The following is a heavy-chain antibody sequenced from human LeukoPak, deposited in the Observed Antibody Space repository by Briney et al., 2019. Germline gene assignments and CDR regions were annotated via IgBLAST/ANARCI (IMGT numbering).Heavy chain of an antibody. J-gene: IGHJ5*02. V-gene: IGHV3-7*03. CDR2: IKEDGSER. D-gene: IGHD4-11*01. Sequence: GGSLRISCEGSAFIFSGHWMNWVRQTPGKGLEWVASIKEDGSERQYVDSVKGRFSISRDNTKGSLFLQLNSLRAEDTAVYYCARGPDYSNWFDPWGQGTLVTVSS. CDR1: AFIFSGHW. CDR3: ARGPDYSNWFDP.